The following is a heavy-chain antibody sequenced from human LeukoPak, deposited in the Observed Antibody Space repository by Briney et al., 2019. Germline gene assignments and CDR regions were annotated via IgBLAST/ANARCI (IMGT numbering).Heavy chain of an antibody. CDR3: AKDWYGDYFDAFEI. D-gene: IGHD4-17*01. CDR2: INGRGGST. Sequence: GGSLSLSCVASGFTFSNYAMSWVRQAPGKGLEGVSSINGRGGSTYYADSVKGRFTISRDNSKNTLYLQMNSLRAEDTAVYYCAKDWYGDYFDAFEIWGQGTTVTVSS. CDR1: GFTFSNYA. J-gene: IGHJ3*02. V-gene: IGHV3-23*01.